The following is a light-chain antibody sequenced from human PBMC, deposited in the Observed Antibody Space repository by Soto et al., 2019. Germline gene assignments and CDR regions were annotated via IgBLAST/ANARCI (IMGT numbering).Light chain of an antibody. CDR2: KAS. CDR3: QQYNSYPS. CDR1: QSISSW. Sequence: DIQMTQSPSTLSASVGDRVTITCRASQSISSWLAWYQQKPGKAPKLLIYKASSLESGVPSRFSGSGSGTEFPLTNRNLQPYDFGTYYCQQYNSYPSFGGGTKVEIK. V-gene: IGKV1-5*03. J-gene: IGKJ4*01.